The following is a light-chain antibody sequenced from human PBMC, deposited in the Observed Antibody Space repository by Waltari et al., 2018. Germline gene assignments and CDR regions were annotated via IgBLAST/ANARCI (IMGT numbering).Light chain of an antibody. CDR1: RHGNGNSQ. CDR2: LAV. V-gene: IGKV2-28*01. J-gene: IGKJ1*01. Sequence: RHGNGNSQLNWYLKTHRRCPWILICLAVNRASGVPARFSGSASGIDFTLKISRVAVEDVVVYYCMQSLPAQWTFGPGPTVAI. CDR3: MQSLPAQWT.